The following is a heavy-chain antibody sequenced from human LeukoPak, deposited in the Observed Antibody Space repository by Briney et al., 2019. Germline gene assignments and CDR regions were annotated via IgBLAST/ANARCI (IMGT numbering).Heavy chain of an antibody. CDR3: AREGGWQQLVGNWFGP. J-gene: IGHJ5*02. D-gene: IGHD6-13*01. CDR2: IKQDGSGK. Sequence: PGGSLRLSCAASGFTFSSYWMSWVRQAPGKGLEWVANIKQDGSGKYYVDSAKGRFTISRDNAKNSLYLQMNSLRAEDTAVYYCAREGGWQQLVGNWFGPWGQGTLVTVSS. CDR1: GFTFSSYW. V-gene: IGHV3-7*01.